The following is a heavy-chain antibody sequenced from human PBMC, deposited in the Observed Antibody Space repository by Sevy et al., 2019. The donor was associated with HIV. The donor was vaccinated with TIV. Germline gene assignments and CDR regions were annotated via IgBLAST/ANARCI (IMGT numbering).Heavy chain of an antibody. CDR2: ISWNSGSI. Sequence: GGSLRLSCAASGFTFDDYAMHWVRHAPGKGLEWVSGISWNSGSIGYADSVKGRFTISRDNAKNSLYLQMNSLRAEDTALYYCAKAKGGFGYFDYWGQGTLVTVSS. V-gene: IGHV3-9*01. CDR1: GFTFDDYA. J-gene: IGHJ4*02. CDR3: AKAKGGFGYFDY. D-gene: IGHD3-3*01.